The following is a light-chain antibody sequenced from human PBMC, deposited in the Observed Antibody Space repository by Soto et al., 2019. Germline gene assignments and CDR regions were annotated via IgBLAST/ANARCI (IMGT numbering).Light chain of an antibody. CDR1: SGDIGGYNY. V-gene: IGLV2-14*01. CDR2: EVT. Sequence: QSVLTQPASVSGSPGQSITISCTGTSGDIGGYNYVSWYQQHPGKAPKILISEVTNRPAGVSNRFSGSKSGNTASLTISGLQAEDEADYYCRSYTTTITPVVFGGGTKLTVL. J-gene: IGLJ2*01. CDR3: RSYTTTITPVV.